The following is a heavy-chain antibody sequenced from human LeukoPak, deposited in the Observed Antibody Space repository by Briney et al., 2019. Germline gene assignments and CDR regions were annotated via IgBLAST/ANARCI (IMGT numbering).Heavy chain of an antibody. J-gene: IGHJ4*02. V-gene: IGHV3-33*01. CDR1: GFTFSSYG. CDR2: IWYDGSNK. D-gene: IGHD2-15*01. Sequence: GGSLRLSCAASGFTFSSYGMHWVRQAPGKGLEWVAVIWYDGSNKYYADSVKGRLTISRDNSKNTLYLQMNSLRAEDTAVYYCARAGGSGDFDYWGQGTLVTVSS. CDR3: ARAGGSGDFDY.